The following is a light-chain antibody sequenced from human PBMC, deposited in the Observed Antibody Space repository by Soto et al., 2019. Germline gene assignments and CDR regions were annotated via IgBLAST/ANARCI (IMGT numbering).Light chain of an antibody. V-gene: IGKV3-11*01. CDR2: DAS. J-gene: IGKJ4*01. CDR1: KTISSY. CDR3: QERGNWPLT. Sequence: ETVLTQSPATLSLSPGERATLSFRASKTISSYLIWYQQKPGQAPRLLIYDASSRATGIPARFSGSGSGTDFTLTISSLEPEDFAVYYCQERGNWPLTFGGGTKVEI.